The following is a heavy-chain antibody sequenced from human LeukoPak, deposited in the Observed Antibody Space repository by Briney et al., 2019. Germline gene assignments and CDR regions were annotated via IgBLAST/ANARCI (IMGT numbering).Heavy chain of an antibody. CDR1: GLSYEVYA. V-gene: IGHV3-43*02. D-gene: IGHD3-10*01. J-gene: IGHJ6*02. CDR3: AKDTYKPWFGELCD. CDR2: ISGDGDST. Sequence: GGSLRLFCGASGLSYEVYAAQGAREARGKGREWVSHISGDGDSTLCADSVRGRFTISRDNNKHSLYLQMNSLRTEDTALYYCAKDTYKPWFGELCDWGQGTTVTVSS.